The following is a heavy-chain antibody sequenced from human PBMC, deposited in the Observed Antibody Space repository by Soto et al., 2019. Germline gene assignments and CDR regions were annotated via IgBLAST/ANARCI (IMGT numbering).Heavy chain of an antibody. J-gene: IGHJ6*02. D-gene: IGHD2-15*01. CDR1: GFIFSSYA. CDR3: AGAGCDGGSCYTLVGLRYGMDV. Sequence: QVQLVESGGGVVQPGRSLRLSCAASGFIFSSYAMYWVRQAPGKGLEWVAVISYDGNNKYYADSVKGRFTISRDNSRKTVYLQMNSLRAEDSAVYYCAGAGCDGGSCYTLVGLRYGMDVWGQGTTVTVSS. V-gene: IGHV3-30-3*01. CDR2: ISYDGNNK.